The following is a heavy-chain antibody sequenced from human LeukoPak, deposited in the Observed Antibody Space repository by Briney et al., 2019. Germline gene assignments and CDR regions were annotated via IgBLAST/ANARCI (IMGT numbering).Heavy chain of an antibody. CDR2: IYSGGNT. J-gene: IGHJ6*02. V-gene: IGHV4-31*03. CDR1: GGSISSGGYY. D-gene: IGHD3-10*01. Sequence: SQTLSLTCTVSGGSISSGGYYWNWIRQHPGKGLEWIGYIYSGGNTYYNPSLKSRVSMSVDTSKNQFSLKLSSVTAADTAVYYCARVLQPSTYHYVMDVWGQGTTVTVSS. CDR3: ARVLQPSTYHYVMDV.